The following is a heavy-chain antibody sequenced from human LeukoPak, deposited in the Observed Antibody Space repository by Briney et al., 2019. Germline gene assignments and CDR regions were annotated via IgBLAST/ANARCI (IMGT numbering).Heavy chain of an antibody. Sequence: SETLSLTCTVSGGSISSYYWSWIRQPPGKGLEWIGYIYYSGSTNYNPSLKSRVTISVDTSKNQFSLKLSSVTAADTAVYYCARQPSVLRSWWFDPWGQGTLVTVSS. CDR3: ARQPSVLRSWWFDP. CDR2: IYYSGST. V-gene: IGHV4-59*08. J-gene: IGHJ5*02. CDR1: GGSISSYY. D-gene: IGHD5/OR15-5a*01.